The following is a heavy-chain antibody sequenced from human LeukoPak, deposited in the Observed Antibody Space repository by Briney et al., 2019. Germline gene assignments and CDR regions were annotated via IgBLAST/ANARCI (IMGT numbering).Heavy chain of an antibody. CDR2: IYSGGST. CDR3: ARGAGSYSWDY. Sequence: PGGSLRLSCAASGFTVSSNYMGWVRQAPGKGLEWVSVIYSGGSTYYADSVKGRFTISRDNSKNTLYLQMNSLRAEDTAVYYCARGAGSYSWDYWGQGTLVTVSS. CDR1: GFTVSSNY. D-gene: IGHD3-10*01. V-gene: IGHV3-66*01. J-gene: IGHJ4*02.